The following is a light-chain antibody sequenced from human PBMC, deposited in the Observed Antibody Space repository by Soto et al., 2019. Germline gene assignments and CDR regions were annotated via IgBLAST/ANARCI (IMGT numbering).Light chain of an antibody. CDR2: GAS. V-gene: IGKV1-17*03. Sequence: DIQMTQSPSAMSASVGDRVTITCRASRGISHYLAWFQQRPGKVPKRLIYGASTLESGVPSRFSGSGSGTEFTLTISSLQHEDFATYYCLQHNNYPLSFGGGTKVAMK. CDR3: LQHNNYPLS. J-gene: IGKJ4*01. CDR1: RGISHY.